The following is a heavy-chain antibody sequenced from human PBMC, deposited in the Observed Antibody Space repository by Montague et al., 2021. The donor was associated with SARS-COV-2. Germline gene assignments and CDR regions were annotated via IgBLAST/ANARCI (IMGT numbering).Heavy chain of an antibody. Sequence: SETLSLTCSVSGVSVSSNNYYWTWIRRPPGKGLEWIGYIYLNGXTXLXXXXEGRVTTSIDTSKNHFSLRLTSVTPADTAVYYCAREVVGVKTNWLDTWGQGTLVTVSS. D-gene: IGHD3-16*01. CDR1: GVSVSSNNYY. V-gene: IGHV4-61*03. CDR2: IYLNGXT. CDR3: AREVVGVKTNWLDT. J-gene: IGHJ5*02.